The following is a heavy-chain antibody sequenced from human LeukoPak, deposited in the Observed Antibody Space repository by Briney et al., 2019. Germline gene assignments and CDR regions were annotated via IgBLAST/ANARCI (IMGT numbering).Heavy chain of an antibody. CDR1: GFTFSSYW. V-gene: IGHV3-7*01. CDR2: IKQDGSEK. CDR3: AKGITAATSWYFDY. J-gene: IGHJ4*02. Sequence: GGSLRLSCAASGFTFSSYWMSWVRQAPGKGLEWVANIKQDGSEKYYVDSVKGRFTISRDNAKNSLYLQMNSLGAEDTAVYYCAKGITAATSWYFDYWGQGTLVTVSS. D-gene: IGHD2-15*01.